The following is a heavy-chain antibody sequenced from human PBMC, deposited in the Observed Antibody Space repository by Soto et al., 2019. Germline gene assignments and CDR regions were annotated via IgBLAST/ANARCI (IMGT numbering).Heavy chain of an antibody. CDR2: ISGSGSST. CDR1: GFTFSSYA. J-gene: IGHJ3*02. V-gene: IGHV3-23*01. CDR3: ASLATRTEAFDI. Sequence: GGSLRLSCAASGFTFSSYAMSWVRQAPGKGLEWVSAISGSGSSTYYADSVKGRFTISRDNSKNTLYLQMNSLRAEDTAVYYCASLATRTEAFDIWGQGTMVTVSS.